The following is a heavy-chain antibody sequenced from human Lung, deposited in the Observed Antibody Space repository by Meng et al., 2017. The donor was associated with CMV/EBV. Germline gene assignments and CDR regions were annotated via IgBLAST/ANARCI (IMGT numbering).Heavy chain of an antibody. CDR2: IIPILGIA. Sequence: SVXVSCKASGGTFSSYAISWVRQAPGQGLEWMGGIIPILGIANYAQKFQGRVTITADKSTSTAYMELSSLRSEDTAVYYCARDRGGWQHQLVRYYYGMDVWXQGTTVTVSS. V-gene: IGHV1-69*10. CDR3: ARDRGGWQHQLVRYYYGMDV. D-gene: IGHD6-13*01. CDR1: GGTFSSYA. J-gene: IGHJ6*02.